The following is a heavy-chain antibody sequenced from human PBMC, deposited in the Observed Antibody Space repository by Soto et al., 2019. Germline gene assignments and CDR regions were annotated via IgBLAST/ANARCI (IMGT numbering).Heavy chain of an antibody. Sequence: EVQLVETGGGLVEPGGSLRLSCAASGFSFINAWMHWVRQVPGEGLAWVSRINGNADNSDYADSVKGRFTISRDNAMNRLYLQMDSLRADDTGVYYCVRDFRGAVAGSEFDHWGQGTLVTVSS. CDR1: GFSFINAW. CDR2: INGNADNS. D-gene: IGHD6-19*01. J-gene: IGHJ4*02. V-gene: IGHV3-74*01. CDR3: VRDFRGAVAGSEFDH.